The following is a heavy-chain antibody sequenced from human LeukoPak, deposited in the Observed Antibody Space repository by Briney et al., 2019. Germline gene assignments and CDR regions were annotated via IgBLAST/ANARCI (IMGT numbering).Heavy chain of an antibody. J-gene: IGHJ4*02. Sequence: GGSLRLSCAASGFTFDDYTMHWVRQAPGKGLEWVSFIYSGTIHYSDSVKGRFTISRDNSKNTLYLQMNSLRAEDTAVYYCARRAGAYSHPYDYWGQGTLVIVSS. D-gene: IGHD4/OR15-4a*01. CDR1: GFTFDDYT. CDR3: ARRAGAYSHPYDY. CDR2: IYSGTI. V-gene: IGHV3-53*01.